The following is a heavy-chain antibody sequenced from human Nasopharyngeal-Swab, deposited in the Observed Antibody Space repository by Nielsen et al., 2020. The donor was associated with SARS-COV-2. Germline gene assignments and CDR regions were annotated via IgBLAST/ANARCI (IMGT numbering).Heavy chain of an antibody. D-gene: IGHD1-26*01. CDR1: GFTFSSYW. CDR2: INSDGSST. CDR3: ARDTQWELRFDY. V-gene: IGHV3-74*01. Sequence: GESLKISRAASGFTFSSYWMHWVRQAPGKGLVWVSRINSDGSSTSYADSVKGRFTISRDNAKNTLYLQMNSLRAEDTAVYYCARDTQWELRFDYWGQGTLVTVSS. J-gene: IGHJ4*02.